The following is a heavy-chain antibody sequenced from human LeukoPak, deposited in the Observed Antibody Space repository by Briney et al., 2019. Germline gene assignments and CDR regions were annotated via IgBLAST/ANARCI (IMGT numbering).Heavy chain of an antibody. CDR2: IIPIFGTA. D-gene: IGHD6-19*01. J-gene: IGHJ4*02. CDR3: ASEPHKPSSGWYWDFDY. Sequence: GASVKVSCKASGYTFTSYAISWVRQAPGQGLEWMGGIIPIFGTANYAQKFQGRVTITADKSTSTAYMELSSLRSEDTAVYYCASEPHKPSSGWYWDFDYWGQGTLVTVSS. V-gene: IGHV1-69*06. CDR1: GYTFTSYA.